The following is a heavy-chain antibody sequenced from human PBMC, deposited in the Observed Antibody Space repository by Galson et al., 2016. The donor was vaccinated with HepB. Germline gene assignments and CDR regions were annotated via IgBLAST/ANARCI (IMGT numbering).Heavy chain of an antibody. J-gene: IGHJ4*02. CDR1: GFTVSSNY. V-gene: IGHV3-53*01. Sequence: SLRLSCAASGFTVSSNYMSWVRQAPGKGLEWVSVIYSGGSTYYADSVKGRFTISRDNSKNTLYLQMNSLRAEDTAVYYCARGGSSWPPMGYFDYWGQGTLVTVSS. D-gene: IGHD6-13*01. CDR2: IYSGGST. CDR3: ARGGSSWPPMGYFDY.